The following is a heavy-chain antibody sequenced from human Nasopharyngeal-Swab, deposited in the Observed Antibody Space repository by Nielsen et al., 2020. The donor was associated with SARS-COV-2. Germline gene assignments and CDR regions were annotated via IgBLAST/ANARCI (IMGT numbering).Heavy chain of an antibody. J-gene: IGHJ5*02. CDR3: ARDSADYYDSSIFSNWFDP. CDR2: IYYSGST. CDR1: GGSISSYY. Sequence: LETLSLTCTVSGGSISSYYWSWIRQPPGKGLEWIGYIYYSGSTNYNPSLKSRVTISVDTSKNQFSLKLSSVTAADTAVYYCARDSADYYDSSIFSNWFDPWGQGTLVTVSS. V-gene: IGHV4-59*01. D-gene: IGHD3-22*01.